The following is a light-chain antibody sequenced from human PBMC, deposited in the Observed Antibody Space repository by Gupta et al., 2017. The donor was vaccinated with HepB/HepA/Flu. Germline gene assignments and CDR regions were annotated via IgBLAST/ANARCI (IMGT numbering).Light chain of an antibody. Sequence: EVLLSQTLLSLPVSLREPASTSCTSRPSLVSTAGNTYFDWFHQGPGQSPRLLTYRVSTGDSGVPARFSGSGSGTDFTLKISRVQAEDLGVYYCKQYTGWPHTFGQGTKLEIK. J-gene: IGKJ2*01. CDR1: PSLVSTAGNTY. CDR3: KQYTGWPHT. V-gene: IGKV2-30*01. CDR2: RVS.